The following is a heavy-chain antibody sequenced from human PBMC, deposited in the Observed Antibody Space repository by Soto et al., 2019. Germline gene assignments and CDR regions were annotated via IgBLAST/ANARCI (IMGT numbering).Heavy chain of an antibody. V-gene: IGHV4-34*01. CDR2: INHSGST. Sequence: PSETLSLTCAVYGGSFSGYYWSWIRQPPGKGLEWIGEINHSGSTNYNPSLKSRVTISVDTSKNQFSLKLSSVTAADTAVYYCARLVRRNSSKYYYYYYYMDVWGKGTTVTVSS. J-gene: IGHJ6*03. CDR1: GGSFSGYY. D-gene: IGHD2-8*02. CDR3: ARLVRRNSSKYYYYYYYMDV.